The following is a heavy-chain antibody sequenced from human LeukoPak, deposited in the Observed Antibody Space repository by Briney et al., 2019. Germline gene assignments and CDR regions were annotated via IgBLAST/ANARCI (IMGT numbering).Heavy chain of an antibody. J-gene: IGHJ4*02. CDR3: ARGSWSYYFDY. D-gene: IGHD6-13*01. V-gene: IGHV3-30*04. Sequence: GGSLRLSCTASGFTFSHSAMHWVRQAPGKGLERVAVITYDGSQTYFADSVKGRFTISRDNAKNSLYLQMNSLRAEDTAVYYCARGSWSYYFDYWGQGTLVTVSS. CDR2: ITYDGSQT. CDR1: GFTFSHSA.